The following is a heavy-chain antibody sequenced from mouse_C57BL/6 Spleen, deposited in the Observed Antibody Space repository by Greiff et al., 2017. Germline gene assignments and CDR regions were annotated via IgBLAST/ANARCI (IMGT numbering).Heavy chain of an antibody. V-gene: IGHV1-63*01. Sequence: QVQLQQSGAELVRPGTSVKMSCKASGYTFTNYWIGWAKQRPGHGLEWIGDIYPGGGYTNYNEKFKGKATLTADKASSTAYMMVSSLTSEDSAIDYCARRIYYDYFDYWGQGTTLTVSS. CDR1: GYTFTNYW. CDR3: ARRIYYDYFDY. D-gene: IGHD2-4*01. J-gene: IGHJ2*01. CDR2: IYPGGGYT.